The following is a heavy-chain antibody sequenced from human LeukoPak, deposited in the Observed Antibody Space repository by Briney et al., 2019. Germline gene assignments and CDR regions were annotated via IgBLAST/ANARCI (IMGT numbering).Heavy chain of an antibody. CDR1: GGSISSHY. Sequence: PSETLSLTCTVSGGSISSHYWSWIRQPPGKGLEWIGYIYYSGSTNYNPSLKSRVTISVDTSKNQFSLKLSSVTAADTAVYYCARLRHQLLFYYYYYMDVWGKGTTVTVSS. CDR3: ARLRHQLLFYYYYYMDV. CDR2: IYYSGST. J-gene: IGHJ6*03. D-gene: IGHD2-2*01. V-gene: IGHV4-59*11.